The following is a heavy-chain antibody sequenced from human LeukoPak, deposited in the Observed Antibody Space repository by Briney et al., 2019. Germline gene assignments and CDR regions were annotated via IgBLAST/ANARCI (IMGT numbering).Heavy chain of an antibody. Sequence: ASVKVSCKASGYSFGIFGISWVRQAPGQGLEWMGWISANNGNTNYAQNLQGRVTMTTDTSTSTAYMELRSLRSDDTAVYYCARVGVVVPAAWFDPWGQGTLVTVS. V-gene: IGHV1-18*01. CDR3: ARVGVVVPAAWFDP. J-gene: IGHJ5*02. D-gene: IGHD2-2*01. CDR2: ISANNGNT. CDR1: GYSFGIFG.